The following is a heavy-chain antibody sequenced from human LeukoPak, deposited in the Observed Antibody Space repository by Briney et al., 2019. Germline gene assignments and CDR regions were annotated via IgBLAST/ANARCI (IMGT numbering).Heavy chain of an antibody. CDR1: GYSISSGYY. CDR2: IYHSGST. D-gene: IGHD3-3*01. Sequence: SETLSLTCTVSGYSISSGYYWGWIRQPPGKGLEWIGSIYHSGSTYYNPSLKSRVTISVDTSKNQFSLKLSSVTAADTAAYYCARDREKTYYDFWSGYSTGYVDVWGKGTTVTVSS. CDR3: ARDREKTYYDFWSGYSTGYVDV. V-gene: IGHV4-38-2*02. J-gene: IGHJ6*03.